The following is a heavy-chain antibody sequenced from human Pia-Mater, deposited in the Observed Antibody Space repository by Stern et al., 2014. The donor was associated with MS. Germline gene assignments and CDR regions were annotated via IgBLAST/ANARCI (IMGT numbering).Heavy chain of an antibody. CDR2: IDYRGST. J-gene: IGHJ3*02. CDR1: GGSISTYY. D-gene: IGHD3-22*01. V-gene: IGHV4-59*01. Sequence: QLQLQESGPGLVKPSETLSLTCTVSGGSISTYYLSRIRQPPGKGLEWIGNIDYRGSTNYNPSLKSRVPISGDTSKNQFSLKLSSVTAADTAVYYCARRDYYDSSGYYDDAFDIWGQGTMVTVSS. CDR3: ARRDYYDSSGYYDDAFDI.